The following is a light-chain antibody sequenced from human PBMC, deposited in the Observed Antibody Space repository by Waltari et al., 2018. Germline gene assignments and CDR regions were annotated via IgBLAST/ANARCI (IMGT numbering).Light chain of an antibody. CDR3: MQGLQLPT. CDR1: QSLLHSNENNY. V-gene: IGKV2-28*01. J-gene: IGKJ5*01. Sequence: DIVMTQSPVFLPVPPGEPPSFSCRSSQSLLHSNENNYLDWYLQKPGQSPQLLIYLGSSRASGVPDRFSGSGSGTEFTLKISRGEAEDVGVYYCMQGLQLPTFGQGTRLEIK. CDR2: LGS.